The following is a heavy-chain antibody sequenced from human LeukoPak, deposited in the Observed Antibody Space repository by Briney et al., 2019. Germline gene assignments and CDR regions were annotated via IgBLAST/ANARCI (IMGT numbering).Heavy chain of an antibody. CDR1: GGTFRTSG. J-gene: IGHJ5*02. CDR2: INPSGGST. V-gene: IGHV1-46*01. CDR3: ARDLGDSSGYYYPNTNWFDP. D-gene: IGHD3-22*01. Sequence: ASVKVACKASGGTFRTSGVNWVRQAPGQGLEWMGIINPSGGSTSYAQKFQGRVTMTRDMSTSTVYMELSSLRSEDTAVYYCARDLGDSSGYYYPNTNWFDPWGQGTLVTVSS.